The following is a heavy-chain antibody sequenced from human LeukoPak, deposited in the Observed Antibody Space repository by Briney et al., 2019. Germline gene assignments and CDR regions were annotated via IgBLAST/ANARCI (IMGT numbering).Heavy chain of an antibody. J-gene: IGHJ4*02. V-gene: IGHV3-7*01. CDR3: ARGGRPDY. Sequence: GRSLRLSCATSGFTFSSSWMSWVRQAPGKGLECVANIKEDGREKYYVDSVKGRFTISRDNAKNSLYLQMGSLRAEDTAVYYCARGGRPDYWGQGTLVTVSS. CDR1: GFTFSSSW. D-gene: IGHD3-10*01. CDR2: IKEDGREK.